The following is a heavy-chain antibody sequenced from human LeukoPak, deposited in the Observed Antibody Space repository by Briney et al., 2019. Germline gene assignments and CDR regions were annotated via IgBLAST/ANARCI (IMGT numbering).Heavy chain of an antibody. J-gene: IGHJ4*02. CDR2: IIPIFGTA. Sequence: EASVKVSCKASGGTFNSYAISWVRQAPGQGLEWMGGIIPIFGTANHAQKFQGRVTITTDESTSTAYMELSSLRSEDTAVYYCARDPYQPLLFTPVYYFDYWGQGTLVTVSS. CDR1: GGTFNSYA. V-gene: IGHV1-69*05. D-gene: IGHD2-2*01. CDR3: ARDPYQPLLFTPVYYFDY.